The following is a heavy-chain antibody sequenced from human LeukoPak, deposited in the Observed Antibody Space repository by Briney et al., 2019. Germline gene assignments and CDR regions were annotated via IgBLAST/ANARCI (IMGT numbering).Heavy chain of an antibody. CDR1: ALTFSSYC. V-gene: IGHV3-48*01. CDR3: ARDGSGDYYDSSAPAFDI. D-gene: IGHD3-22*01. CDR2: ISTSSSTI. Sequence: GRSLRPSCAAAALTFSSYCMNWVRQAQGEGLEWVAYISTSSSTIYYADSVKGRFTISRDNAKNSLYLQMNSLRAEDTAVYYCARDGSGDYYDSSAPAFDIWGQGTMVTVSS. J-gene: IGHJ3*02.